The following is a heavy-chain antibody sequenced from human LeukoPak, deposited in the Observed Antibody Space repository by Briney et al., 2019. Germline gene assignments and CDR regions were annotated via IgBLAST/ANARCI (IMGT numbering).Heavy chain of an antibody. V-gene: IGHV3-30*04. CDR1: GFTFSSYA. Sequence: GGSLRLSCAASGFTFSSYAMHWVRQAPGKGLEWVAVISYDGSNKYYAESVKGRFTISRDNSKNTLYLQMNSLRAEDTAVYYCAEDPSSSQANHFDYWGQGTLVTVSS. CDR3: AEDPSSSQANHFDY. CDR2: ISYDGSNK. D-gene: IGHD6-13*01. J-gene: IGHJ4*02.